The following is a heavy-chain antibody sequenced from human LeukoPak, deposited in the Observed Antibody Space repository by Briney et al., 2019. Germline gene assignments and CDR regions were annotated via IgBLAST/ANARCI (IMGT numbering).Heavy chain of an antibody. CDR2: ISYDGSNK. Sequence: GGSLRLSCAASRFTFSIYAIHWVRQAPGKGLEWVAVISYDGSNKYYADSVKGRFTISRDNSKNTLYLQMNSLRTEDTAVYYCAKASARGIAVAGSGFDPWGQGTLVTVSS. CDR3: AKASARGIAVAGSGFDP. CDR1: RFTFSIYA. V-gene: IGHV3-30*18. D-gene: IGHD6-19*01. J-gene: IGHJ5*02.